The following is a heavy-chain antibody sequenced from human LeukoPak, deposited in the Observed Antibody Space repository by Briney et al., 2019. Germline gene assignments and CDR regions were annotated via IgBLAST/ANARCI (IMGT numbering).Heavy chain of an antibody. CDR3: ARALGYGSGSYYLGFDM. Sequence: PSETLSLTCAVFGGSISTSSSYWGWIRQPPGKGLEWIGSIYYSGSTYYNPSLKSRVTISVDTSRNQFSLKLSSVSAADTAVYYCARALGYGSGSYYLGFDMWGQGTMVTVSS. V-gene: IGHV4-39*01. CDR2: IYYSGST. D-gene: IGHD3-10*01. J-gene: IGHJ3*02. CDR1: GGSISTSSSY.